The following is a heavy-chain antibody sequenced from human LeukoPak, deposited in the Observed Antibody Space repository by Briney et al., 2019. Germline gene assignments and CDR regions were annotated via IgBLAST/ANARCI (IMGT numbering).Heavy chain of an antibody. Sequence: GASVKVSCKPSGYTFGTHWMHWVRQAPGQGLEGMAIINPSGDFRSSAQKFQGRVTVTRDMSTRTVYMELSDLRPEDTALYYCARDYSGQWEQLTGWWIDPWGQGTLVIVSS. J-gene: IGHJ5*02. CDR3: ARDYSGQWEQLTGWWIDP. D-gene: IGHD1-26*01. V-gene: IGHV1-46*01. CDR2: INPSGDFR. CDR1: GYTFGTHW.